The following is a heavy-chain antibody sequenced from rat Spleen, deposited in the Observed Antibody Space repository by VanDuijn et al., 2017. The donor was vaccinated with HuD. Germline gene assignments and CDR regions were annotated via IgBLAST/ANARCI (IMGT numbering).Heavy chain of an antibody. CDR2: ISYDGGSI. Sequence: EVQLVESDGDLVQPGRSLKLSCAASGFTFSDYYMVLFRQAPTRGLEWVATISYDGGSIYYPDSVKGRFTISRNNAQSTLYLQMNSLRSEDTATYYCTPYEGGSAYWGQGTLVTVSS. V-gene: IGHV5-20*01. CDR1: GFTFSDYY. CDR3: TPYEGGSAY. D-gene: IGHD1-12*01. J-gene: IGHJ3*01.